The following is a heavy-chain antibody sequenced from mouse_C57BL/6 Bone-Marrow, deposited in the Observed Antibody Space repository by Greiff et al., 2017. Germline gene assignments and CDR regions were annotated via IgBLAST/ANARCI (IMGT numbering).Heavy chain of an antibody. CDR1: GFSLSTFGMG. Sequence: QVTLKESGPGILQPSQTLSLTCSFSGFSLSTFGMGVGWIRQPSGKGLEWLAHIWWNDDTYYNPALKSRLTISKDTSKNQVFLKIANVDTADTATYYCARDYGSSSYYYAMDYWGQGTSVTVSS. V-gene: IGHV8-8*01. J-gene: IGHJ4*01. CDR2: IWWNDDT. CDR3: ARDYGSSSYYYAMDY. D-gene: IGHD1-1*01.